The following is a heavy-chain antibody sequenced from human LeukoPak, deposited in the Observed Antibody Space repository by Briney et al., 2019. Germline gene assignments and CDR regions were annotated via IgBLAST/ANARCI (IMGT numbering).Heavy chain of an antibody. D-gene: IGHD6-13*01. J-gene: IGHJ4*02. CDR3: ARHQYSSSWYYFDY. CDR2: IKQDGSEK. Sequence: GGSLRLSCAASGFTFSSYWMSWVRQAPGKGLEWVANIKQDGSEKYYVDSVKGRFTISRDNAKNSLYLQMNSLRAEDTAVYYCARHQYSSSWYYFDYWGQGTLVTVSS. V-gene: IGHV3-7*01. CDR1: GFTFSSYW.